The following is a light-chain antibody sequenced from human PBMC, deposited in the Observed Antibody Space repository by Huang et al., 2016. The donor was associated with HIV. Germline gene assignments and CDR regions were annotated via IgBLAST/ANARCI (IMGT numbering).Light chain of an antibody. CDR1: QGVHNSY. V-gene: IGKV3-20*01. J-gene: IGKJ2*01. CDR3: QQYGTLPYT. Sequence: EIVLTQSSVTLSLSPGEGASLSCRASQGVHNSYVAWYQQKPGQAPRLLIFGASNRATGVPHRFRGSESGTDFTLTISGLDPEDFAVYYCQQYGTLPYTFGQGTKLEI. CDR2: GAS.